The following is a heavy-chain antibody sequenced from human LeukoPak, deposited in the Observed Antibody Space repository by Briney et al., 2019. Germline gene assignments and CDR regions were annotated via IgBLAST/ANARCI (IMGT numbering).Heavy chain of an antibody. Sequence: AEGSLRLSCAASGFTFSSYAMHWVRQAPGKGLEYVSAISSNGGSTYYANSVKGRFTISRDNSKNTLYLQMGSLRAEDMAVYYCARDRIAARLGPNWFDPWGQETLVTVSS. J-gene: IGHJ5*02. CDR3: ARDRIAARLGPNWFDP. CDR1: GFTFSSYA. V-gene: IGHV3-64*01. D-gene: IGHD6-6*01. CDR2: ISSNGGST.